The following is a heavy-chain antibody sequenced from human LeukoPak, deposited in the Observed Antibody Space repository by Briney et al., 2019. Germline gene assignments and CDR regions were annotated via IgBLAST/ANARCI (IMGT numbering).Heavy chain of an antibody. CDR1: GVAISSYD. V-gene: IGHV4-4*07. Sequence: PWGTLCLSCAVSGVAISSYDVSWVRQPAGKGLEGMRGICASGSTKYYPAIKRRGTISADKSKNHCSLTPSTVTAADAAVVYCVRDQKYSSGRYYYYMDVWGKGTTVTISS. D-gene: IGHD6-19*01. CDR3: VRDQKYSSGRYYYYMDV. J-gene: IGHJ6*03. CDR2: ICASGST.